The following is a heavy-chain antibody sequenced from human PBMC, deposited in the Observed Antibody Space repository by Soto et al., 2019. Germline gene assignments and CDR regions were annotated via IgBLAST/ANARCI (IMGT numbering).Heavy chain of an antibody. J-gene: IGHJ4*02. Sequence: QVQLVQSGAEVKKPGSSVKVSCKASGGTFSSYAISWVRQAPGQGLEWMGGIIPIFGTANYAQKFQGRVTITADDXXSXAXXELSSLRSEDTAVYYCARDPIPLAAAGIGGAYFDYWGQGTLVTVSS. CDR1: GGTFSSYA. CDR3: ARDPIPLAAAGIGGAYFDY. D-gene: IGHD6-13*01. CDR2: IIPIFGTA. V-gene: IGHV1-69*12.